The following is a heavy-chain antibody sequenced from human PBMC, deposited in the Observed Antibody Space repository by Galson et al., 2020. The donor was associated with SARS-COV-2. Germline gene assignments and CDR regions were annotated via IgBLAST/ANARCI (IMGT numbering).Heavy chain of an antibody. D-gene: IGHD4-17*01. CDR1: GGSVSSRNYY. CDR2: VYYTGST. CDR3: ARVGADYGDYGVWFDP. J-gene: IGHJ5*02. V-gene: IGHV4-61*01. Sequence: SETLSLTCTVSGGSVSSRNYYWSWIRQPPGKGLERIGYVYYTGSTKYNPSLKSRVNLSVDTSKKQFSLRLSSVTAADTAVYYCARVGADYGDYGVWFDPWGRGALLIVSS.